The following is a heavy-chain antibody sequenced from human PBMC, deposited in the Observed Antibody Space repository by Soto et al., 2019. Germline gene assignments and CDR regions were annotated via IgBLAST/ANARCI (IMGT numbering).Heavy chain of an antibody. Sequence: QVQLVQSGAEVKKPGSSVKVSCKAYGDTFSSYAIRWVRQAPGQGREWMGGIIPIFCTANYAQKFQGRVRITADQSTSTEYMELSSLRSEDTAVYYCAREVRSGGYEGRVYRNFDYWGQGTLVTVSS. D-gene: IGHD6-19*01. V-gene: IGHV1-69*01. CDR2: IIPIFCTA. J-gene: IGHJ4*02. CDR3: AREVRSGGYEGRVYRNFDY. CDR1: GDTFSSYA.